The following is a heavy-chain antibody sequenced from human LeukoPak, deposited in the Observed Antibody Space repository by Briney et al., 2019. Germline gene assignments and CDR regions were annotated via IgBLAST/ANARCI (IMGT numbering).Heavy chain of an antibody. CDR1: EFTVSSNY. Sequence: GGSLRLSCTASEFTVSSNYMSWVRQAPGKGLEWVSVIYSGGGTYYADSVKGRFTISRDNSKNMLYLQMNSLRADDTAVYYCAREEMAVAGYFDYWGQGTLVTVPS. CDR2: IYSGGGT. V-gene: IGHV3-53*01. CDR3: AREEMAVAGYFDY. D-gene: IGHD6-19*01. J-gene: IGHJ4*02.